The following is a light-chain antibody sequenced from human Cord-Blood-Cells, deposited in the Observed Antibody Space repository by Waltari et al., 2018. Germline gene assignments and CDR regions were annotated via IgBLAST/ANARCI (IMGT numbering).Light chain of an antibody. CDR1: QSVSSN. CDR2: GAS. V-gene: IGKV3-15*01. J-gene: IGKJ1*01. Sequence: EIVMTQSPATLSVSPGERATLSCRASQSVSSNLAWYQQKPGQAPRLLIYGASTRATGIPARFSGSGSGTEFTLTISSLQSEDLAVYYGQQYNNWPPWTFGQGP. CDR3: QQYNNWPPWT.